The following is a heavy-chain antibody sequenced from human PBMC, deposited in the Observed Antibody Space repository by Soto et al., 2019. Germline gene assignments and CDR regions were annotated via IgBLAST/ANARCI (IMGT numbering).Heavy chain of an antibody. V-gene: IGHV3-74*01. J-gene: IGHJ4*02. D-gene: IGHD3-10*01. CDR3: MSGHFDY. CDR1: GFTLSSSW. CDR2: INNDGTST. Sequence: EVQVVESGGGLVQPGGSLRLSCAASGFTLSSSWMHWVRQTPGKGLVWVSCINNDGTSTSYADSVKGRFTISRDNAKNTLYLHMNSLRAEDSPVYYCMSGHFDYWGQGTLVTVSS.